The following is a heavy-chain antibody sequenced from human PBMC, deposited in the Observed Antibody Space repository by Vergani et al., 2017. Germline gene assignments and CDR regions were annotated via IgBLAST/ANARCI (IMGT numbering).Heavy chain of an antibody. Sequence: QVQLVQSGAEVKKPGSSVKVSCKASGGTFSSYAISWVRQAPGQGLEWMGGIIPIFGTANYAQKFQGRVTITADEATSTAYMELSSLRSEDTALYYCASSYQLLNVVTAIRVLYYFDYWGQGTLVTVSS. CDR3: ASSYQLLNVVTAIRVLYYFDY. CDR2: IIPIFGTA. V-gene: IGHV1-69*01. J-gene: IGHJ4*02. CDR1: GGTFSSYA. D-gene: IGHD2-21*02.